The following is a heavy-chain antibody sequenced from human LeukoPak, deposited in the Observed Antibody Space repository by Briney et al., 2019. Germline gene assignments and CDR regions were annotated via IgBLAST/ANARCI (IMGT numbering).Heavy chain of an antibody. Sequence: SETLSLTCAVYGGSFSGYYWSWIRQPPGKGLEWIGEINHSGSTNYNPSLKSRVTISVDTSKNQFSLKLSSVTAADTAVHYCARGPLINPLDYWGQGTLVTVSS. V-gene: IGHV4-34*01. CDR1: GGSFSGYY. CDR2: INHSGST. CDR3: ARGPLINPLDY. J-gene: IGHJ4*02.